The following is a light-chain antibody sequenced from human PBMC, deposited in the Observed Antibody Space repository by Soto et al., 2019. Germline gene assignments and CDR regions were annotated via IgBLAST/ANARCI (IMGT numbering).Light chain of an antibody. V-gene: IGLV2-14*01. J-gene: IGLJ1*01. CDR3: CSYTRGGTLI. Sequence: QSVLTQPASVSGSPGQSITISCVGTSGDIGDYNYVSWYQQHPGKVPKVIIYDVSNRLSGVSYRFSGTKSGNTASLTVSGLQAEDEADYYCCSYTRGGTLIFGTGTKVTVL. CDR1: SGDIGDYNY. CDR2: DVS.